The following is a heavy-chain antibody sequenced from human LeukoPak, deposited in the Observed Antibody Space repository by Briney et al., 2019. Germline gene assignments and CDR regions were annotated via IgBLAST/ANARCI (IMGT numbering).Heavy chain of an antibody. J-gene: IGHJ3*02. CDR3: ARDRDTAMVHDAFDI. V-gene: IGHV3-30*04. CDR2: ISYDGSNK. CDR1: GFTFSSYA. D-gene: IGHD5-18*01. Sequence: GGSLRLSCAASGFTFSSYAMHWVRQAPGKGLEWVAVISYDGSNKYYADSVKGRFTISRDNSKNTLYLQMNSLRAEDTAVCYCARDRDTAMVHDAFDIWGQGTTVTVSS.